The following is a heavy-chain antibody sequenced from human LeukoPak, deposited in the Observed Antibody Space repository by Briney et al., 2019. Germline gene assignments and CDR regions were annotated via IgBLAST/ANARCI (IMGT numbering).Heavy chain of an antibody. Sequence: ASVKVSCKASGYTFTSNYVHWVRQAPGQGLEWVGMIYPRDGSPSYAQKFQGRVIVSRDTSTSTVHMELSGLRSEDTAVYYCARDQEGFDYWGQGTLVTVSS. CDR1: GYTFTSNY. J-gene: IGHJ4*02. CDR3: ARDQEGFDY. V-gene: IGHV1-46*01. CDR2: IYPRDGSP.